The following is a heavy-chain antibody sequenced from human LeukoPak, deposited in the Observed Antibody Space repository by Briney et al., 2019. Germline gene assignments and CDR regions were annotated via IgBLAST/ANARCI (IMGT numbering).Heavy chain of an antibody. CDR3: AKYCTSSSCYPGSYYGMDV. J-gene: IGHJ6*02. Sequence: PGGSLRLSCAASGFTFSTYAMSWVRQAPGKGLEWVSAISGSASTTYYADSVKGRFTVSRDNSKNTLYLQMNSLSAEDTAVYYCAKYCTSSSCYPGSYYGMDVWGQGTTVTVSS. CDR1: GFTFSTYA. V-gene: IGHV3-23*01. CDR2: ISGSASTT. D-gene: IGHD2-2*01.